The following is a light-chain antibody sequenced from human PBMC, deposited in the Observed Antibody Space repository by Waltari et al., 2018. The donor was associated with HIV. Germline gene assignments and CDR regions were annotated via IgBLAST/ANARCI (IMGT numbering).Light chain of an antibody. CDR3: AAWDDSLSGLV. CDR2: RNN. CDR1: SSNIGSNY. V-gene: IGLV1-47*01. Sequence: QSVLTQPPSASGTPGQRVTISCSGSSSNIGSNYVYWYQQLPGTAPNLLIYRNNQRPSGVPDRFSGPKSGTAASLAISGLRSEDEADYYCAAWDDSLSGLVFGGGTNLTVL. J-gene: IGLJ3*02.